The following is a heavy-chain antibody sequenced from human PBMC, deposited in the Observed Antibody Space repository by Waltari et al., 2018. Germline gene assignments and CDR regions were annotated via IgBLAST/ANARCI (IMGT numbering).Heavy chain of an antibody. CDR1: GFIFDDHA. Sequence: EVHLVESGGGVVQPGGSLRLSCAASGFIFDDHAMHWVRQASGKGLEWISLINKDATTTLYADSVRSRFTISRDSSKNSVFLQMNSLRTDDTARYYCVRGLQWLSRNWGQGTLVTVSS. V-gene: IGHV3-43*02. J-gene: IGHJ4*02. CDR2: INKDATTT. CDR3: VRGLQWLSRN. D-gene: IGHD6-19*01.